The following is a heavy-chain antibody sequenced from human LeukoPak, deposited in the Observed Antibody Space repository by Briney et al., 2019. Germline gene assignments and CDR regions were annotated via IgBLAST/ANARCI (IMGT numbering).Heavy chain of an antibody. D-gene: IGHD1-1*01. CDR1: GDSIGSADSY. Sequence: SQTLTLTCIVSGDSIGSADSYWTWIRQPPGKGLEWIGYIHKSGTTYYNPSLTSRLTISLDTSNNHFSLELTFVTAADTALYYCARKPGVHLTKTKGATFDYWGHGALVTVSS. J-gene: IGHJ4*01. CDR2: IHKSGTT. CDR3: ARKPGVHLTKTKGATFDY. V-gene: IGHV4-30-4*01.